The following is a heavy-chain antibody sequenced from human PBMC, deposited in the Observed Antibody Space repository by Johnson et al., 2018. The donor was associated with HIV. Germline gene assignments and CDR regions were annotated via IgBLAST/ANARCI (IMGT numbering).Heavy chain of an antibody. D-gene: IGHD1-26*01. J-gene: IGHJ3*02. CDR2: IGTAGDT. Sequence: MMLVESGGGLVQTGGSLRLTCAASGLTFSTSWMNWVRQAPGRGLEWVSAIGTAGDTYYPGSVQGRFTISRENAKNSLYLQMNSLRAGDTAVYYCARAYSGSYINDAFDIWGQGTMVTVSS. CDR1: GLTFSTSW. V-gene: IGHV3-13*01. CDR3: ARAYSGSYINDAFDI.